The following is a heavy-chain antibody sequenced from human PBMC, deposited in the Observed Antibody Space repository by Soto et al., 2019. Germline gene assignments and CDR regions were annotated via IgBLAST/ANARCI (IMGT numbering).Heavy chain of an antibody. CDR3: ARGVIH. D-gene: IGHD2-21*01. Sequence: SETLSLTCAVSGDSISSDKWWSWVRQPPGKGLEWIGEIHHSGNSNYNPSLKSRVIISVDKSKNQFSLKLSSVTDADTAVYYYARGVIHWAQGTLVTVSS. V-gene: IGHV4-4*02. J-gene: IGHJ4*02. CDR2: IHHSGNS. CDR1: GDSISSDKW.